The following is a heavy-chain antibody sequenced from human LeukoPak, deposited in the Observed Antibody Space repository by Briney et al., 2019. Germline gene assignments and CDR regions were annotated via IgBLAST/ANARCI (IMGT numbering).Heavy chain of an antibody. CDR3: ATEETTMTDALDI. CDR1: GFTFSTYW. D-gene: IGHD4-17*01. CDR2: INSDGSST. J-gene: IGHJ4*02. V-gene: IGHV3-74*01. Sequence: GGSLRLSCAASGFTFSTYWMHWVRQAPGKGLVWVSRINSDGSSTTYADSVKGRFTISRDNAKNTLYLQMNSLRAEDTAVYYCATEETTMTDALDIWGQGTLVTVSS.